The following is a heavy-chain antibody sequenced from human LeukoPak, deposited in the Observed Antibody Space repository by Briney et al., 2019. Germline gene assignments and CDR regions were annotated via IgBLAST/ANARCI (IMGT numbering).Heavy chain of an antibody. CDR1: GFTFSSYA. D-gene: IGHD1-26*01. J-gene: IGHJ4*02. CDR3: ARALVGATPMGY. Sequence: PGGSLRLSCAASGFTFSSYAMSWVRQAPGKGLEWVSAISGSGGSTYYADSVKGRFTISRDNAKNSLYLQMNSLRAEDTAVYYCARALVGATPMGYWGQGTLVTVSS. V-gene: IGHV3-23*01. CDR2: ISGSGGST.